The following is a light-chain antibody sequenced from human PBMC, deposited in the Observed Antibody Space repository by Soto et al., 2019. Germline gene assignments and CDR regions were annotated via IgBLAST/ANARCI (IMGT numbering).Light chain of an antibody. V-gene: IGLV2-14*01. CDR3: TSYTDPFYV. J-gene: IGLJ1*01. CDR2: DVS. Sequence: QSALTQPASVSGSPGQSITISCTGTSSDVGAYNFVSWYQQHPGKVPKLMIYDVSNRPSGVSSRFSGSKSGNTASLTISGLQPEDEADYYCTSYTDPFYVFGTGTRSPS. CDR1: SSDVGAYNF.